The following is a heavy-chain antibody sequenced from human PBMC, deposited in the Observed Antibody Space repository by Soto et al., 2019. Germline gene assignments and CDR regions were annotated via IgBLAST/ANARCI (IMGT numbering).Heavy chain of an antibody. V-gene: IGHV4-59*01. CDR2: IYYSGST. J-gene: IGHJ4*02. Sequence: QVQLQESGPGLVKPSETLSLTCTVSGGSISSNYWSWIRQPPGKGLEWIGYIYYSGSTIYNPSLKSRVTISVDTSKNQSSLELSSVTAADTAVYYCARDRGGSSWFDYWGQGTLVTVSS. CDR3: ARDRGGSSWFDY. D-gene: IGHD6-13*01. CDR1: GGSISSNY.